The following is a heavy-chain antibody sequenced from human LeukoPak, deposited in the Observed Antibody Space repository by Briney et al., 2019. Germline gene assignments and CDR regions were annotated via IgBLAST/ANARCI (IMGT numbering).Heavy chain of an antibody. CDR3: ARDFSTLRRGAFDI. D-gene: IGHD2-2*01. V-gene: IGHV7-4-1*02. J-gene: IGHJ3*02. CDR1: GYTFTSYA. Sequence: ASVKVSCKASGYTFTSYAMNWVRQAPGQGLERMGWINTNTGNPTYAQGFTGRFVFSLDTSVSTAYLQISSLKAEDTAVYYCARDFSTLRRGAFDIWGQGTMVTVSS. CDR2: INTNTGNP.